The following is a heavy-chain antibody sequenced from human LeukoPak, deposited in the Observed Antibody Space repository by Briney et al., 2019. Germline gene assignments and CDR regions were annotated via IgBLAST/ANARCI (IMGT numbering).Heavy chain of an antibody. CDR1: GFTFSTYW. V-gene: IGHV3-74*01. Sequence: GGSLRLSCAASGFTFSTYWMHWVRQAPGKGLVWVSRINSDGSSISYADSVKGRFTISRDNAKNSLYLQMDSLRAEDTALYYCARGLIAAREYYFDSWGQGTLVTVSS. CDR2: INSDGSSI. CDR3: ARGLIAAREYYFDS. D-gene: IGHD6-6*01. J-gene: IGHJ4*02.